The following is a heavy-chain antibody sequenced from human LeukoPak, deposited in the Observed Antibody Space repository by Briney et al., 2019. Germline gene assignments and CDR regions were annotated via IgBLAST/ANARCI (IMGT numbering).Heavy chain of an antibody. CDR2: ISAYNGNT. V-gene: IGHV1-18*01. CDR3: AEQYYDFWSGPRPSNWFDP. CDR1: GYTFTSYG. J-gene: IGHJ5*02. D-gene: IGHD3-3*01. Sequence: ASVKVSCKASGYTFTSYGISWVRQAPGQGLEWMGWISAYNGNTNYAQKLQGRVTMTTDTSTSTAYMELRSLRAEDTAVYYCAEQYYDFWSGPRPSNWFDPWGQGTLVTVSS.